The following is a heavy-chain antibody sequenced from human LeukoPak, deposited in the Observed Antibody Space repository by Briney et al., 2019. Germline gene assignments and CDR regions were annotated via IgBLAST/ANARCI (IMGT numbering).Heavy chain of an antibody. J-gene: IGHJ6*02. Sequence: GGSLRLSCAASGFTFSSYAVSWVRQAPGKGLEWVSAISGSGGSTYYADSVKGRFTISRDNSKNTLYLQMNSLRAEDTAVYYCSKLPPPRGVIRYYFGMDVRGQGTTVTVSS. V-gene: IGHV3-23*01. CDR3: SKLPPPRGVIRYYFGMDV. CDR2: ISGSGGST. D-gene: IGHD3-10*01. CDR1: GFTFSSYA.